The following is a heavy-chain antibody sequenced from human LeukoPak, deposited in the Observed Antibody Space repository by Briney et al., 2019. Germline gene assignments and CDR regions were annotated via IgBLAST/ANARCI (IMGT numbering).Heavy chain of an antibody. V-gene: IGHV1-24*01. Sequence: GASVTVPCKVSGYTLTELSMHWVRQAPGKGLEGMGGFDPEDGETIYAQKFQGRVTMTEDTSTDTAYMELSSLRSEDTAVYYCATTMQGYDFWSGYFPWGQGTLVTVSS. CDR2: FDPEDGET. CDR3: ATTMQGYDFWSGYFP. J-gene: IGHJ5*02. CDR1: GYTLTELS. D-gene: IGHD3-3*01.